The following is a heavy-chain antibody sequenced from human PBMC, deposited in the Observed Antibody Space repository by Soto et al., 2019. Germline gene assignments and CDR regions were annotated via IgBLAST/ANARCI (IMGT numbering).Heavy chain of an antibody. CDR3: ARHTKTNTARFED. D-gene: IGHD2-8*01. V-gene: IGHV4-39*01. Sequence: SETLSLTCTVSGGSISSSSYYWGWIRHPPGKGLEWIGSIYYSGSTYYNPSLKSRVTISVDTSKNQFSLKLSSVTAADTAVYYGARHTKTNTARFEDWGQATRVNVSS. CDR1: GGSISSSSYY. J-gene: IGHJ5*02. CDR2: IYYSGST.